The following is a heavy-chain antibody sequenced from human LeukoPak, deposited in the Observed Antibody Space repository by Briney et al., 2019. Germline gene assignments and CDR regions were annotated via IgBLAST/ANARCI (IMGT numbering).Heavy chain of an antibody. J-gene: IGHJ4*02. CDR3: VGRSSSSIFDY. CDR1: GFTLSSSE. CDR2: ISSSGSTI. D-gene: IGHD6-6*01. V-gene: IGHV3-48*03. Sequence: GGSLRLSCAASGFTLSSSEVNWVRQAPGKGLEWVSYISSSGSTIYYADSVAGRFTSSRDNAKNSLYLQMNSLRAEDTAVYYCVGRSSSSIFDYWGQGTLVTVSS.